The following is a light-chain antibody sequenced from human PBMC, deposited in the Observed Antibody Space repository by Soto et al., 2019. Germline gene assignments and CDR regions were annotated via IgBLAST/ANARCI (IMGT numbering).Light chain of an antibody. CDR3: QQSTKWPPT. Sequence: EIVLTQSPGTRSLSPGERATLACRSSQPVTNNYLAWYQQIPGQAPRLLIYDASNMATGIPARFSGSGSGTDFSLTISSLEPEDFAVYYCQQSTKWPPTFGGGTKVDI. CDR1: QPVTNNY. CDR2: DAS. J-gene: IGKJ4*01. V-gene: IGKV3-11*01.